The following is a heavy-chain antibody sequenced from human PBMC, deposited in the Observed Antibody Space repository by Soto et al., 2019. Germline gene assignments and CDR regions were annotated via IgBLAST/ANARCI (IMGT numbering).Heavy chain of an antibody. Sequence: SETLSLTCTVSGGSISSGGYYWSWIRQHPGKGLEWIGYIYYSGSTYYNPSLKSRVTISVDTSKNQFSLKLSSVTAADTAVYYCARDLLYYYDRSGHTYVMAVWGQGTTVTVSS. J-gene: IGHJ6*02. CDR2: IYYSGST. V-gene: IGHV4-31*03. D-gene: IGHD3-22*01. CDR3: ARDLLYYYDRSGHTYVMAV. CDR1: GGSISSGGYY.